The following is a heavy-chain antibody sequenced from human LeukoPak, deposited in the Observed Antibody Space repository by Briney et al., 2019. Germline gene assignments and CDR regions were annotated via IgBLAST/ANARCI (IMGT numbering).Heavy chain of an antibody. J-gene: IGHJ6*03. D-gene: IGHD4-23*01. Sequence: ASETLSLTCTVSGGSISSSSDNWGWIRQPPGKGLEWIGSIYYTGITYYNPSLMGRVTMSVDTSKNQFSLRLSSVTAADTAMYYCARQGRATVVMYMDDWGKGTTVTVSS. CDR3: ARQGRATVVMYMDD. CDR2: IYYTGIT. CDR1: GGSISSSSDN. V-gene: IGHV4-39*01.